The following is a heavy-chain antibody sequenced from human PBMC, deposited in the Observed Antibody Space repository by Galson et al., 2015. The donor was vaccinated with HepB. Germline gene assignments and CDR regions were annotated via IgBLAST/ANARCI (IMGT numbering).Heavy chain of an antibody. D-gene: IGHD2-15*01. V-gene: IGHV3-48*01. Sequence: SLRLSCAGSGFRFDGYRLNWVRQVPGKGLEWIAYISDGGSTIYYADSVKGRFTITRDDAKTSVYLHMNSLRADDAGIYYCAREVAGVAEWFGPWGQRTLVIVSS. CDR2: ISDGGSTI. CDR1: GFRFDGYR. J-gene: IGHJ5*02. CDR3: AREVAGVAEWFGP.